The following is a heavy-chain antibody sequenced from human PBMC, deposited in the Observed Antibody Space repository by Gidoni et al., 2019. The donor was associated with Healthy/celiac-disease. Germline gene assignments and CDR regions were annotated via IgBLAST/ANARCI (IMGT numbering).Heavy chain of an antibody. D-gene: IGHD5-12*01. V-gene: IGHV5-51*01. CDR1: GDSFTSNW. CDR3: ARGGIVAANDAFDI. J-gene: IGHJ3*02. Sequence: EVQLVQSGAEVKKPGESLKISCKGSGDSFTSNWIGWVRQMPGKGLEWMGIIYPGDSDTRYSPSFQGQVTISADKSISTAYLQWSSLKAPDTAIYYCARGGIVAANDAFDIWAKGQWSPSLQ. CDR2: IYPGDSDT.